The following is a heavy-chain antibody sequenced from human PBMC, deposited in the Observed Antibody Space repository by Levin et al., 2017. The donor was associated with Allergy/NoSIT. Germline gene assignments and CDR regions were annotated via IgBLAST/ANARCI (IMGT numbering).Heavy chain of an antibody. V-gene: IGHV4-39*01. CDR1: GDSISSSNYY. CDR3: ARSSIGTTAGDNWFDP. Sequence: PSETLSLTCSVSGDSISSSNYYWGWIRQPPGKGLEWIGSIYYSGNIYYNPSLKSRVTISVDTSKNQFSLKTSSVTAADTAVYYCARSSIGTTAGDNWFDPWGQGTLVTVSS. J-gene: IGHJ5*02. CDR2: IYYSGNI. D-gene: IGHD1-1*01.